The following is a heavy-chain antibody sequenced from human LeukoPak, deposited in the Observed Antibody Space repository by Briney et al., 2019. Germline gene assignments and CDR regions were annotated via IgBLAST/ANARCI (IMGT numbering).Heavy chain of an antibody. V-gene: IGHV3-21*01. CDR1: GFTFSSYS. CDR3: ARGVNHAFDI. J-gene: IGHJ3*02. Sequence: TGGSLRLSCAASGFTFSSYSMNWVRQAPGKGLEWVSSISSSSSYIYYADSVKGRFTISRDNAKNSLYLQMNSLRAEDTAVYYCARGVNHAFDIWGQGTMVTVSS. CDR2: ISSSSSYI.